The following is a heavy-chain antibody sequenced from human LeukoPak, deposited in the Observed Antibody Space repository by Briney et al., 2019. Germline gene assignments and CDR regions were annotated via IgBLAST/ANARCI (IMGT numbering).Heavy chain of an antibody. CDR3: AKCITPAGIVLYFYYYGMDV. Sequence: GGSLRLSCSASGFTFWSYAMHGARQAPGKGLEWVAVISYDGSNKYYADSVKGRFTISRDNSKNTLYLQMNSLRAEDTAVYYCAKCITPAGIVLYFYYYGMDVWGQGTTVTVSS. V-gene: IGHV3-30*18. CDR2: ISYDGSNK. J-gene: IGHJ6*02. D-gene: IGHD6-13*01. CDR1: GFTFWSYA.